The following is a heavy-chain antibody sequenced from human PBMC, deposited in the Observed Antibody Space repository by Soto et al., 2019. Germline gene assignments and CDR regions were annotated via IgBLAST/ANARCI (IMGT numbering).Heavy chain of an antibody. CDR1: GYTFTGDY. Sequence: ASVKVSCKASGYTFTGDYMHWVRQAPGQGLEWMGWINPNSGGTNYAQKFQGRVTMTRDTSISTAYMELSRLRSDDTAVYYCASAQKYKLQDYHGMDVWGQGTTVTVSS. V-gene: IGHV1-2*02. J-gene: IGHJ6*02. CDR2: INPNSGGT. CDR3: ASAQKYKLQDYHGMDV. D-gene: IGHD2-2*01.